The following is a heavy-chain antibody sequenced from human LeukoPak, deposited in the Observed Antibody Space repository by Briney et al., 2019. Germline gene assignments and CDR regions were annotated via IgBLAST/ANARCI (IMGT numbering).Heavy chain of an antibody. CDR2: ISAYNGNT. CDR1: GYTFTIYG. D-gene: IGHD4-23*01. V-gene: IGHV1-18*01. Sequence: ASVKVSCTASGYTFTIYGISWVRQAPGQGLEWVGWISAYNGNTNYAQKLQGRVTITTDTSTSTAYMELRSLRSDDTAVYYCARDFPHHGGNSVGYWGQGTLVTVSS. CDR3: ARDFPHHGGNSVGY. J-gene: IGHJ4*02.